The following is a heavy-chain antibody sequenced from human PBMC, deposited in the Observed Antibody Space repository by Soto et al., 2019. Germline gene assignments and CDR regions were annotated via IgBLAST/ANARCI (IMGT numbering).Heavy chain of an antibody. V-gene: IGHV3-33*01. D-gene: IGHD3-22*01. CDR3: AREEITYYYDSSGYRLYYYYGMDV. Sequence: GGCLRLSCAAAGFTFSSYGMHWVRQAPGKGLEWVAVIWYDGSNKYYADSVKGRFTISRDNSKNTLYLQMNSLRAEDTAVYYCAREEITYYYDSSGYRLYYYYGMDVWGQGTTVTVSS. CDR2: IWYDGSNK. CDR1: GFTFSSYG. J-gene: IGHJ6*02.